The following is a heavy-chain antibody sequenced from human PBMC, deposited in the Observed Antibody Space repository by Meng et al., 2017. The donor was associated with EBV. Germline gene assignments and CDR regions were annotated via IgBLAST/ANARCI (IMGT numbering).Heavy chain of an antibody. J-gene: IGHJ4*02. Sequence: EAGRGRENPTQSLWLTRNVSGGHLGGGGYYRTWLLEDPEQRHEWFRNIYYRGRALCHPSLKRRVNITIHAAKKHFSLSLSCVSAADTAIYYGAGVSRCLDYFDYWGQGTLVTVSS. V-gene: IGHV4-31*02. CDR1: GGHLGGGGYY. D-gene: IGHD3-3*01. CDR2: IYYRGRA. CDR3: AGVSRCLDYFDY.